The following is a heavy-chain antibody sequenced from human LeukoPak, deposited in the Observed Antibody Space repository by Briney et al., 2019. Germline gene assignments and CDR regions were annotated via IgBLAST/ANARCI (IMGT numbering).Heavy chain of an antibody. D-gene: IGHD6-13*01. CDR2: ISSSSSTI. CDR3: ASPKYSSSWTRLDY. J-gene: IGHJ4*02. Sequence: GGSLRLSCAASGFTFSNYALHWVRQAPGKGLEWVSYISSSSSTIYYADSVKGRFTISRDNAKNSLYLQMNSLRAEDTAVYYCASPKYSSSWTRLDYWGQGTLVTVSS. V-gene: IGHV3-48*01. CDR1: GFTFSNYA.